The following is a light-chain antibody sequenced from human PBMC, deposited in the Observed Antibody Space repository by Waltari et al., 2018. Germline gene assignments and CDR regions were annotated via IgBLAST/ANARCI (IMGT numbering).Light chain of an antibody. V-gene: IGKV1-6*01. CDR1: QDIVNE. CDR3: QQYISYSGST. Sequence: AIQMTQSPSSLSASVGDSVTITCRASQDIVNEFGWYQQKPGKAPNLLICAASTYQSGVPSRFSGSGSGTDFTLTISSLQPEDFATYYCQQYISYSGSTFGGGTKVEIK. CDR2: AAS. J-gene: IGKJ4*01.